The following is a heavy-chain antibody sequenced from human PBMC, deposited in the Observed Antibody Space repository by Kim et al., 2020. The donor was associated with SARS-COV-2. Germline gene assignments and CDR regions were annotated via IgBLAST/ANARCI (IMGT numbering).Heavy chain of an antibody. J-gene: IGHJ6*02. CDR1: GFTLSSYG. V-gene: IGHV3-30*18. D-gene: IGHD3-22*01. CDR3: AKDFADRYDSREYGMDV. Sequence: GGSLRLSCAASGFTLSSYGMHWVRQAPGKGLEWVAFISYDGSNEYYIDSVKGRFTISRDNSKNTLSLQMNSLRAEDTAVYYCAKDFADRYDSREYGMDVWGQGTTVTVSS. CDR2: ISYDGSNE.